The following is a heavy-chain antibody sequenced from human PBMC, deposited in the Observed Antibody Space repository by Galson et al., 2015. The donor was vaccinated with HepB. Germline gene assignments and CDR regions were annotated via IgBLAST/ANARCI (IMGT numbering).Heavy chain of an antibody. V-gene: IGHV3-9*01. CDR2: ISWNSGSI. CDR1: GFAFDDYA. CDR3: VGGDYTPKPGFDI. Sequence: SLRLSCAASGFAFDDYAMHWVRQAPGKGLEWVSGISWNSGSIGYADSVKGRFTISRDNAKNSLYLQMNSLRAEDTALYYCVGGDYTPKPGFDIWGQGTMVTVSS. J-gene: IGHJ3*02. D-gene: IGHD4-17*01.